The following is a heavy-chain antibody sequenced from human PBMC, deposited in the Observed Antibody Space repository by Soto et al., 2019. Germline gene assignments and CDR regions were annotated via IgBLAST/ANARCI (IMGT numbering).Heavy chain of an antibody. CDR1: CGSSPYYS. CDR2: INHSGST. D-gene: IGHD3-22*01. Sequence: SETQSPNPAVFCGSSPYYSWSWIHWPPRTGLEWIGEINHSGSTNYNPSLKSRVTISVDTSKNQFSLKLSSVTAADTAVYYCARWKGSGYYYYYYGMDVWGQGTTVTVSS. V-gene: IGHV4-34*01. CDR3: ARWKGSGYYYYYYGMDV. J-gene: IGHJ6*02.